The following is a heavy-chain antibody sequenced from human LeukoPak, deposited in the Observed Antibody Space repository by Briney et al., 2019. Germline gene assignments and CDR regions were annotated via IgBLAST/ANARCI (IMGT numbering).Heavy chain of an antibody. Sequence: SETLSLTCTVSGDSISSGDYYWSWIRQPAGKGLEWIGRISSSGSTNYNPSLKSRVTISVDTSKNQFSLKLSSVTAADTAVYYCARESSSGWSDFDYWGQGTLVTVSS. D-gene: IGHD6-19*01. CDR1: GDSISSGDYY. CDR3: ARESSSGWSDFDY. V-gene: IGHV4-61*02. CDR2: ISSSGST. J-gene: IGHJ4*02.